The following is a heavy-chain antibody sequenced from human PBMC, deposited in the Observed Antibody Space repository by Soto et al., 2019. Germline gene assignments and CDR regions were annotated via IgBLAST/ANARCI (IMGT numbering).Heavy chain of an antibody. Sequence: QAQLVQSGAEVKEPGALVKVSCKASGYTFTGYGITWVRQAPGQGLEWMGWASPLSATTNYAPKFQGRVTMTTDTSTNMAYMELRSLRSDDTAVYYCARGGTAEADFWGQGTLVTVSS. CDR3: ARGGTAEADF. D-gene: IGHD2-21*02. CDR1: GYTFTGYG. CDR2: ASPLSATT. V-gene: IGHV1-18*01. J-gene: IGHJ4*02.